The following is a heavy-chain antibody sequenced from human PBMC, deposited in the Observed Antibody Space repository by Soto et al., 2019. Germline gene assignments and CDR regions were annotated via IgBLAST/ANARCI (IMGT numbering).Heavy chain of an antibody. J-gene: IGHJ4*02. Sequence: ASVKVSCKASGGTFSSYAISWVRQAPGQGLEWMGGIIPIFGTANYAQKFQGRVTITADESTSTAYMELSSLRSEDTSVYYCARDEGQWPSGKNFDYWGQGTLVTVSS. D-gene: IGHD6-19*01. CDR1: GGTFSSYA. CDR3: ARDEGQWPSGKNFDY. CDR2: IIPIFGTA. V-gene: IGHV1-69*13.